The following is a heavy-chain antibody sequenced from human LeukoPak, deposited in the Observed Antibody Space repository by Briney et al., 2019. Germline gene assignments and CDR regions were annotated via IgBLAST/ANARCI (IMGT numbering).Heavy chain of an antibody. V-gene: IGHV3-48*04. D-gene: IGHD3-22*01. J-gene: IGHJ4*02. CDR2: ISSSSSTI. Sequence: PGGSLRLSCAASGFTFSSYSMNWVRQAPGKGLEWVSYISSSSSTIYYADSVKGRFTISRDNAKNSLYLQMNSLRAEDTAVYYCARDNYYDSSGYYRWGQGTLVTVSS. CDR1: GFTFSSYS. CDR3: ARDNYYDSSGYYR.